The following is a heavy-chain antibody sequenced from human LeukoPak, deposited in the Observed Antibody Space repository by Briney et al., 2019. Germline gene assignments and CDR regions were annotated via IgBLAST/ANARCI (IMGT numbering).Heavy chain of an antibody. D-gene: IGHD6-13*01. CDR1: GFPFNAYW. Sequence: GGSLRLSCAASGFPFNAYWMTWVRQAPGKGLEWVANIRQDGDTKYYVDSVKGRFTISRDNAMNSLYLQMNSLRAEDTAIYYCARSLPYGTTWYGRSDFWGQGALVTVAS. CDR2: IRQDGDTK. CDR3: ARSLPYGTTWYGRSDF. V-gene: IGHV3-7*03. J-gene: IGHJ4*02.